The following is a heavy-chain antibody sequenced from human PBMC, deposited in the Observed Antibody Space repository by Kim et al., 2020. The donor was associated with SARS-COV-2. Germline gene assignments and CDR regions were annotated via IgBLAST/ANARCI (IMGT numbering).Heavy chain of an antibody. Sequence: ASVKVSCKASGYTFTSYGISWVRQAPGQGLEWMGWISAYNGNTNYAQKLQGRVTMTTDTSTSTAYMELRSLRSDDTAVYYCARVGYPRGGTVSGWYYYGMCVWGQGTTVTVSS. CDR2: ISAYNGNT. CDR1: GYTFTSYG. J-gene: IGHJ6*02. V-gene: IGHV1-18*01. CDR3: ARVGYPRGGTVSGWYYYGMCV. D-gene: IGHD3-10*01.